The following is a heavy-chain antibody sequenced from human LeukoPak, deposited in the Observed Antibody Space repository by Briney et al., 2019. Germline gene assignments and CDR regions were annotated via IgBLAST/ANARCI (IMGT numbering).Heavy chain of an antibody. Sequence: ASVKVSCKASGYTFTGYNMHWVRQAPGQGLEWMGWINPNSGDTNYAQKFQGRVTMTRDTSISTAYMELSRLRSDDTAVYYCGRAGYSSSWLPVANAFDIWGQGTMVTVSS. J-gene: IGHJ3*02. CDR1: GYTFTGYN. D-gene: IGHD6-13*01. V-gene: IGHV1-2*02. CDR3: GRAGYSSSWLPVANAFDI. CDR2: INPNSGDT.